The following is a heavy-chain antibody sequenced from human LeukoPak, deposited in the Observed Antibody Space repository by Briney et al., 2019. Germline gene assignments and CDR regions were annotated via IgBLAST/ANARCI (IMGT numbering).Heavy chain of an antibody. D-gene: IGHD3-10*01. V-gene: IGHV4-39*07. CDR3: ARRLVRSTMVRGAPRGWFDP. CDR1: GDSISSSSYY. J-gene: IGHJ5*02. CDR2: IYYSGST. Sequence: SETLSLTCTVSGDSISSSSYYWGWVRQPPGKGLGWIGSIYYSGSTYYNPSLKSRVTISVDTSKNQFSLKLSSVTAADTAVYYCARRLVRSTMVRGAPRGWFDPWGQGTLVTVSS.